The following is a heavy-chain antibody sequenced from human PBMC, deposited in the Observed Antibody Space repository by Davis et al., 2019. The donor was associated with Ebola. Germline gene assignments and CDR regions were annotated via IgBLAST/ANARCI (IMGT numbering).Heavy chain of an antibody. J-gene: IGHJ4*02. CDR2: IGGGGDDT. V-gene: IGHV3-23*01. CDR3: ANDSRGYNKPFDY. D-gene: IGHD3-10*01. CDR1: GFTFNYYA. Sequence: GESLKISCAASGFTFNYYAMSWVRQAPGKGLEWVSLIGGGGDDTYYPDSVKGRFTISRDNSKNMLFLQMNSLRAEDTAVYYCANDSRGYNKPFDYWGQGTLVTVSS.